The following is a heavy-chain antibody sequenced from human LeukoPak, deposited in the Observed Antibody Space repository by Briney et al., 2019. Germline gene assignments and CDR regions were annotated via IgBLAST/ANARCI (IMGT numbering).Heavy chain of an antibody. J-gene: IGHJ6*03. Sequence: GGSLRLSCAASGFTFRRYWMGWARQAPGKGLGWVANIKKEGNETNYVASVKGRFTICRANALDSLYLQMDRLRAEDTAIYYCASVYGPGVRYYYYYMDIWGKGTTVTVSS. V-gene: IGHV3-7*01. CDR3: ASVYGPGVRYYYYYMDI. CDR1: GFTFRRYW. D-gene: IGHD3-10*01. CDR2: IKKEGNET.